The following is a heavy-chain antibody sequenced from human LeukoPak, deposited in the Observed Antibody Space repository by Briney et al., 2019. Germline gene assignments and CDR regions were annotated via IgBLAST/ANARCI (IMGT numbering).Heavy chain of an antibody. CDR2: IKQDGNQK. J-gene: IGHJ1*01. CDR1: GFTFSAFA. D-gene: IGHD4-4*01. Sequence: GGSLRLSCAASGFTFSAFAMSWVRQAPGKGLEWVANIKQDGNQKYYVDSVKGRFTISRDNAKASVYLQMNSLRAEDTAVYYCASPGDYSHHCFQHWGQGTLVTVSS. CDR3: ASPGDYSHHCFQH. V-gene: IGHV3-7*01.